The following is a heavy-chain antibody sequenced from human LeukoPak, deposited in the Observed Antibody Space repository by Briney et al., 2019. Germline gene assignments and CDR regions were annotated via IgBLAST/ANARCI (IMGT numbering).Heavy chain of an antibody. D-gene: IGHD3-9*01. CDR3: ARDHDNTGYNYFDY. CDR1: GSTFTDYY. J-gene: IGHJ4*02. V-gene: IGHV1-2*02. Sequence: GASVKVSCKASGSTFTDYYIHWVRPAPGQGLERMGWIDPNSGGTNYAQKFQGRVTMTRDTSIATTYMDLSSLISDDTAVYYCARDHDNTGYNYFDYWGQGTLVTVSS. CDR2: IDPNSGGT.